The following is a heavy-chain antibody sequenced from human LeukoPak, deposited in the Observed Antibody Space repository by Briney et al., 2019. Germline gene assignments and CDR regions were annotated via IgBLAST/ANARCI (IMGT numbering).Heavy chain of an antibody. J-gene: IGHJ6*03. D-gene: IGHD5-12*01. CDR1: GYTFTSYG. CDR2: ISAYKGNT. V-gene: IGHV1-18*01. Sequence: RASVKVSCKASGYTFTSYGISWVRQAPGQGLEWMGWISAYKGNTNYAQKFQGRVTMTRDTSISTAYMELSRLRSDDTAVYYCAREGPLRGYDWFYYYYYYMDVWGKGTTVTVSS. CDR3: AREGPLRGYDWFYYYYYYMDV.